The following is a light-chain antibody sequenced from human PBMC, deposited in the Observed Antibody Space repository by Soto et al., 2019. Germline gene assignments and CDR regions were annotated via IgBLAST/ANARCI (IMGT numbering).Light chain of an antibody. V-gene: IGKV3-20*01. CDR1: QTLINTY. CDR3: QQYTSSPALT. CDR2: DAS. Sequence: EIVLSQAPGTLSLSPGDRATLSCRASQTLINTYLAWYQQRPGLAPRLLIYDASTRAPGIPDRFSGSGSGTDFTLTISRLEPEDFAVYYCQQYTSSPALTFGGGTSVDIK. J-gene: IGKJ4*01.